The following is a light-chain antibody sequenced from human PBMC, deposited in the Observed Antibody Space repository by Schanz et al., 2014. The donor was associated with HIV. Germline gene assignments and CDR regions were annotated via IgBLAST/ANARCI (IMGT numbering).Light chain of an antibody. CDR2: QAS. CDR3: HHYGSSSFA. CDR1: ENIGKS. J-gene: IGKJ2*01. Sequence: DRVTITCRASENIGKSLAWFQQRPGKAPKLLIYQASTLYSGVPTTFSGGGSGTEFTLTISSLQPSDFTTYYCHHYGSSSFAFGQGTKLEIK. V-gene: IGKV1-5*03.